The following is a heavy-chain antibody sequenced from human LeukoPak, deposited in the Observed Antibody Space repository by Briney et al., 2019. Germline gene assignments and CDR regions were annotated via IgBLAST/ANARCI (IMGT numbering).Heavy chain of an antibody. CDR3: ARGWRASDDYGGNSFDY. V-gene: IGHV4-34*01. Sequence: SETLSLNCAVYGGSFSGYYWSWIRQPPGKGLEWIGEINHSGSTNYNPSLKSRVTISVDTSKNQFSLKLSSVTAADTAVYYCARGWRASDDYGGNSFDYWGQGTLVTVSS. CDR1: GGSFSGYY. CDR2: INHSGST. D-gene: IGHD4-23*01. J-gene: IGHJ4*02.